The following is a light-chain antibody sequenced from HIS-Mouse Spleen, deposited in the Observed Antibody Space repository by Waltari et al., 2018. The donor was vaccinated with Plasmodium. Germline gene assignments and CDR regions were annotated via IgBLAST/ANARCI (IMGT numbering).Light chain of an antibody. CDR3: QVWDSSSDHVV. CDR1: NIGSKS. V-gene: IGLV3-21*03. Sequence: SYVLTQPPSVSVAPGKTARITCGGHNIGSKSVHWYQQRQGQATVLVVYDASDRPSGIPERFSGSNSGNTATLTSSRVEAGDEADYYCQVWDSSSDHVVFGGGTKLTVL. J-gene: IGLJ2*01. CDR2: DAS.